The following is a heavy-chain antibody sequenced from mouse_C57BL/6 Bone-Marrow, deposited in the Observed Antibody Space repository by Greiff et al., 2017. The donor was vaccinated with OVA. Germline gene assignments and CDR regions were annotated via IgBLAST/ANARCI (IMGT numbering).Heavy chain of an antibody. CDR1: GYTFTSYW. D-gene: IGHD2-1*01. Sequence: QVHVKQSGAELVKPGASVKMSCKASGYTFTSYWITWVKQRPGQGLEWIGDISPGSGSTNYNEKFKSKATLTVDTSSSTAYMQLSSLTSEDSAVYYCARYGHYVGYAMDYWGQGTSVTVSS. V-gene: IGHV1-55*01. CDR3: ARYGHYVGYAMDY. CDR2: ISPGSGST. J-gene: IGHJ4*01.